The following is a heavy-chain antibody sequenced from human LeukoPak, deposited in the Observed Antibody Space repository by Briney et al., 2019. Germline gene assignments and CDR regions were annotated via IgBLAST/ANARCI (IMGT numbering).Heavy chain of an antibody. Sequence: GGSLRLSCAASGFTFNYAWMNWVRQAPGKGLEWVGRIKSKTDGGTTDYAAPVKGRFTISRDDSKNTLYLQMNSLKIEDTAVYYCTTERYGGSYFQRAFDIWGQGTVVAVSS. CDR3: TTERYGGSYFQRAFDI. V-gene: IGHV3-15*07. CDR2: IKSKTDGGTT. CDR1: GFTFNYAW. J-gene: IGHJ3*02. D-gene: IGHD1-26*01.